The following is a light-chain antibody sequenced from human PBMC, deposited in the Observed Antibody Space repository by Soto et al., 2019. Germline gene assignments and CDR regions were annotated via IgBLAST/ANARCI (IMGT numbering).Light chain of an antibody. CDR3: QSYGINHIV. Sequence: NFMLTQPHSVSESPGKTVTISCTGSSGSIAGNYVQWYQQRPGSAPTTVIYQDNQRPPGVPDRFSGSIDSSSDSASLTISGLKTEDEADYYRQSYGINHIVFGGGTKLTVL. CDR2: QDN. J-gene: IGLJ2*01. CDR1: SGSIAGNY. V-gene: IGLV6-57*02.